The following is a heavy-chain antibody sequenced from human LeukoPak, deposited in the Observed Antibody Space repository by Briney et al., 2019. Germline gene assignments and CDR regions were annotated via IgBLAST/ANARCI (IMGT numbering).Heavy chain of an antibody. D-gene: IGHD6-19*01. CDR3: ATSGWYLLPGVY. CDR1: IESFSGYY. Sequence: SETLSLTCAVYIESFSGYYWNWIRQTPGKGLEWIGEISDSGTTNINPSLKSRLTISVDTSKNQFSLKLSSVTAADTAVYYCATSGWYLLPGVYWGQGTLVTVSS. V-gene: IGHV4-34*01. CDR2: ISDSGTT. J-gene: IGHJ4*02.